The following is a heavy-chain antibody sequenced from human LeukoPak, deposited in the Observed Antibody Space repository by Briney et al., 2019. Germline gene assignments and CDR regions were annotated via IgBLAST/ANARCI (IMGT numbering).Heavy chain of an antibody. D-gene: IGHD2-2*02. V-gene: IGHV4-39*07. Sequence: PSETLSLTCTVSGGSISSSSYYWGWIRQPPGKGLEWIGSIYYSGSTYYNPSLKSRVTISVDTSKNQFSLKLSSVTAADTAVYYCARGRAGYRSSTSCYTHTFDFWGQGTLVTVSS. J-gene: IGHJ4*02. CDR3: ARGRAGYRSSTSCYTHTFDF. CDR2: IYYSGST. CDR1: GGSISSSSYY.